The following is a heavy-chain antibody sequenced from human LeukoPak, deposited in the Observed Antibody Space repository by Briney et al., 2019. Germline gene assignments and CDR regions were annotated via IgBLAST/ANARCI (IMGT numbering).Heavy chain of an antibody. CDR1: GGSISSSSHY. CDR2: IYYSGST. J-gene: IGHJ5*02. CDR3: ARGLPAMVSLGWFDP. Sequence: SETLSLTCTVSGGSISSSSHYWGWIRQPPGKGLEWIGSIYYSGSTYYNPSLKSRVTISVDTSKNQFSLKLSSVTAADTAVYYCARGLPAMVSLGWFDPWGQGTLVTVSS. V-gene: IGHV4-39*07. D-gene: IGHD5-18*01.